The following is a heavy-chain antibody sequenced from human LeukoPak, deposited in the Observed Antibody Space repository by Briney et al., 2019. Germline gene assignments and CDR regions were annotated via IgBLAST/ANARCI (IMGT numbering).Heavy chain of an antibody. J-gene: IGHJ4*02. CDR3: ARAAGGGYFDF. CDR2: ISAYNSNT. V-gene: IGHV1-18*01. CDR1: GYSCTSYG. D-gene: IGHD6-13*01. Sequence: ASVKVSCKASGYSCTSYGISWVRQAPGQGLEWMGWISAYNSNTNYAQNLQGRVTMTTDTSTSTVYLDLRSLRSDDTAVYYCARAAGGGYFDFWGQGTLVTVSS.